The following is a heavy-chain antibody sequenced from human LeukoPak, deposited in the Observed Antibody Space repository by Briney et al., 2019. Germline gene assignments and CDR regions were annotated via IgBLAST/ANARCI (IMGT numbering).Heavy chain of an antibody. CDR2: INPNSGGT. J-gene: IGHJ6*03. CDR3: ARDQTDYVWGSYRYYYYYYMDV. D-gene: IGHD3-16*01. V-gene: IGHV1-2*02. Sequence: GASVKVSCKASGYTFTGYYMHWVRQAPGQGLEWMGWINPNSGGTNYAQKFQGRVTMTRDTSISTAYMELSRLRSDDTAVYYCARDQTDYVWGSYRYYYYYYMDVWGKGTTVTISS. CDR1: GYTFTGYY.